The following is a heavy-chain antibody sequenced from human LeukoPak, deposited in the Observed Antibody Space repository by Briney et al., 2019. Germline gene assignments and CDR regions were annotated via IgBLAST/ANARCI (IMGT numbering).Heavy chain of an antibody. CDR1: GFTFSSYG. V-gene: IGHV3-30*05. CDR2: ISYDGSNK. Sequence: GGSLRLSCAASGFTFSSYGMHWVRQAPGKGLEWVAVISYDGSNKYYADSVKGRFTISRDNSKNTLYLQMNSLRAEGPAGYYFSSSGSWSYYINWGQGTLVTVSS. J-gene: IGHJ4*02. D-gene: IGHD3-10*01. CDR3: SSSGSWSYYIN.